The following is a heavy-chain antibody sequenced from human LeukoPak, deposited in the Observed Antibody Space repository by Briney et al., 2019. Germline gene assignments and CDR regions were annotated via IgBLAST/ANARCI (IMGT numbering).Heavy chain of an antibody. V-gene: IGHV3-23*01. D-gene: IGHD6-13*01. Sequence: GGSLRLSCAASGFTFSSYAMSWVRQAPGKGLEWVSSISGSGGGTYYTDSVQGRFTMSRDNSKNTLSLQMNSLRAEDTALYYCAKDKLGAGGQSDYSGQGTLVTVSS. J-gene: IGHJ4*02. CDR1: GFTFSSYA. CDR2: ISGSGGGT. CDR3: AKDKLGAGGQSDY.